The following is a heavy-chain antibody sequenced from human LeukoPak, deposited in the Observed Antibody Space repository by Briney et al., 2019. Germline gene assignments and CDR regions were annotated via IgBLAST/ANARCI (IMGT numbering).Heavy chain of an antibody. V-gene: IGHV3-23*01. CDR1: GFTFSSYG. CDR2: ISGSGGSR. Sequence: GGSLRLSCAASGFTFSSYGMSWVRQAPGKGLEWVSAISGSGGSRYYADSVKGRFTISRDNSKNTLYLQMNSLRAEDAAVYYCARGHYDILTVTRGYLDYWGQGTLVTVSS. CDR3: ARGHYDILTVTRGYLDY. J-gene: IGHJ4*02. D-gene: IGHD3-9*01.